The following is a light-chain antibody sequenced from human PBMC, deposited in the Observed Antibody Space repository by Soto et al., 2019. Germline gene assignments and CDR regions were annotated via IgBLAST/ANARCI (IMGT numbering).Light chain of an antibody. Sequence: QLVLTQPPSVSGSPGQSVTISCTGTTRDIGSYNRVSWYHQTPGTAPRLVIYEVKNRPSGVPDRFSGSKSGVTASLTISGLQTEDAGDYYCTLYTSISTWIFGGGTKVTVL. V-gene: IGLV2-18*01. J-gene: IGLJ2*01. CDR1: TRDIGSYNR. CDR2: EVK. CDR3: TLYTSISTWI.